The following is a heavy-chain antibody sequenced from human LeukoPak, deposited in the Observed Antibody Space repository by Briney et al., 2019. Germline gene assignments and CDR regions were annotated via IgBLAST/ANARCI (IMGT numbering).Heavy chain of an antibody. V-gene: IGHV1-8*01. D-gene: IGHD3-16*02. CDR1: GYTFTSHD. CDR3: ARERLGELSLDY. J-gene: IGHJ4*02. Sequence: PGASVKVSCKASGYTFTSHDINWVRQATGQGLEWMGWMNPNSGYTGYEQKFQGRVTMTRDTSTSTAYMELSSLRSEDTAVYYCARERLGELSLDYWGQGTLVTVSS. CDR2: MNPNSGYT.